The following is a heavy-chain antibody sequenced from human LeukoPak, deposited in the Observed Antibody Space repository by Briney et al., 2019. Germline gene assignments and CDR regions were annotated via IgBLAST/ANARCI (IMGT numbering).Heavy chain of an antibody. CDR2: IYYSGST. CDR1: GGSISSSSYY. Sequence: PSETLSLTCTVSGGSISSSSYYWGWIRQPPGKGLEWIGSIYYSGSTYYNPSLKSRVTISVDTSKNQFSLKLSSVTAADTAVYYCARADSGSSFSNYWGQGTLVTVSS. V-gene: IGHV4-39*07. J-gene: IGHJ4*02. CDR3: ARADSGSSFSNY. D-gene: IGHD1-26*01.